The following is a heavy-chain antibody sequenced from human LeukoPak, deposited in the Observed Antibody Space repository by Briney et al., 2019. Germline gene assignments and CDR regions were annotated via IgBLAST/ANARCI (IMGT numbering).Heavy chain of an antibody. Sequence: ASVKVSCKASGYTFGGDDINWVRQATGQGLEWMGWIIPNNGNLGYAQKFQGRVTITRNTPISTAYMELSSLTSEDTAVYYCARSDHNSWNAFDIWGQGTMVTVSS. CDR1: GYTFGGDD. CDR2: IIPNNGNL. D-gene: IGHD1-26*01. V-gene: IGHV1-8*03. J-gene: IGHJ3*02. CDR3: ARSDHNSWNAFDI.